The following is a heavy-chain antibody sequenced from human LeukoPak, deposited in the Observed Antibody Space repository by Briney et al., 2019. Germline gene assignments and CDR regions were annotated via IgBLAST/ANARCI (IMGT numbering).Heavy chain of an antibody. Sequence: GGSLRLSCAASGFTFDDYAKHWVRQAPGKGLEWVSGISWNSGSIGYADSVKGRFTISRDNAKNSLYLQMNSLRAEDMALYYCAKDWGSSGSFDYWGQGTLVTVSS. CDR3: AKDWGSSGSFDY. D-gene: IGHD6-19*01. V-gene: IGHV3-9*03. J-gene: IGHJ4*02. CDR2: ISWNSGSI. CDR1: GFTFDDYA.